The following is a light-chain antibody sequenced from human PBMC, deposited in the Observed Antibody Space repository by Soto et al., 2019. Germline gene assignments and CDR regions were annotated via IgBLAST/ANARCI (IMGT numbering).Light chain of an antibody. V-gene: IGKV3-15*01. Sequence: EIVLTQSPGTLSLSPGERATLSCRASQSVSSSYLAWYQQKPGQAPRLLIYGASTRATGSPDRFSASGSATEFTLTISSLLSEDFAVYYCQQYNDWPRTFGQGTKVDIK. J-gene: IGKJ1*01. CDR2: GAS. CDR3: QQYNDWPRT. CDR1: QSVSSSY.